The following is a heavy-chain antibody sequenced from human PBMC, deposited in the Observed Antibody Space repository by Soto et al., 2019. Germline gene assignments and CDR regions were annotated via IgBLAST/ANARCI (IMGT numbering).Heavy chain of an antibody. CDR2: IYYSGST. CDR1: GGSSSSYY. CDR3: ARVWASYYYYGMDV. V-gene: IGHV4-59*01. J-gene: IGHJ6*02. Sequence: QVQLQESGPGLVKPSETLSLTCTVSGGSSSSYYWSWIRQPPGKGLEWIGYIYYSGSTNYNPSLKSRVTISVDTSKNQFSLKLSSVTAADTAVYYCARVWASYYYYGMDVWGQGTTVTVSS. D-gene: IGHD3-16*01.